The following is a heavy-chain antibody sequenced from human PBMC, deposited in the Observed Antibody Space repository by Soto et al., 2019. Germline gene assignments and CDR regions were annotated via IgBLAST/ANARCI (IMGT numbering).Heavy chain of an antibody. Sequence: PGGSLRLSCAAAVQTFSTYTMNCVRHAPGKGLQWVSSITSGSSYIYYADSVRGRFTISRDNAKNSLYLQMNSLRAEDTAVYYCATTIAVDAPFQNWGQGTLVNVSS. D-gene: IGHD6-19*01. CDR1: VQTFSTYT. V-gene: IGHV3-21*01. CDR3: ATTIAVDAPFQN. CDR2: ITSGSSYI. J-gene: IGHJ4*02.